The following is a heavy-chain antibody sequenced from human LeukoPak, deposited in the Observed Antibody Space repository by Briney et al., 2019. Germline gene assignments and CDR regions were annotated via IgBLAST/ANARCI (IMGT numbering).Heavy chain of an antibody. D-gene: IGHD3-22*01. Sequence: ASVKVSCKASGGTFSSYAISWVRQAPGQGLEWMGRIIPILGIANYAQKFQGRVTITADKSTSTAYMELSSLRSEDTAVYYCARPIDNYYDSSGYFDYWGQGTLVTVSS. CDR2: IIPILGIA. CDR3: ARPIDNYYDSSGYFDY. J-gene: IGHJ4*02. V-gene: IGHV1-69*04. CDR1: GGTFSSYA.